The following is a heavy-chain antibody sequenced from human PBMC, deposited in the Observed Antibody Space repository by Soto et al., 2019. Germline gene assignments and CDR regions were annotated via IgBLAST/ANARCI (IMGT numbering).Heavy chain of an antibody. CDR2: IYSGDSA. CDR1: GFTVSSNY. V-gene: IGHV3-53*02. CDR3: ARDAPHIASAGMYY. J-gene: IGHJ4*02. D-gene: IGHD6-13*01. Sequence: EVQLVETGGGLIQPGGSLRLSCAASGFTVSSNYMSWVRQAPVKGLEWVSVIYSGDSAYYADSVKGRFTISRDNSKNTLYLQMNSLRAEDTAVYYCARDAPHIASAGMYYWGQGTLVTVSS.